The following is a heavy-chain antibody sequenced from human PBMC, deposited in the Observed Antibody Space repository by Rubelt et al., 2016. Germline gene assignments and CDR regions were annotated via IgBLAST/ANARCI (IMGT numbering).Heavy chain of an antibody. Sequence: QVQLQESGPGLVKPSETLSLTCTVSGGSVSSGSYYWSWIRQPPGKGLEWIGYIYYSGSTNYNPSLKGRVPISVDTSKNQFSLKLSAVTAADTAVYYCARGWFDPWGQGTLVTVSS. J-gene: IGHJ5*02. CDR3: ARGWFDP. V-gene: IGHV4-61*01. CDR2: IYYSGST. CDR1: GGSVSSGSYY.